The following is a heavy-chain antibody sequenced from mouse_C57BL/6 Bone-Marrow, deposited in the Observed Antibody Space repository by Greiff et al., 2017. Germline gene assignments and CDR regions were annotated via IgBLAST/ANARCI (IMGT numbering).Heavy chain of an antibody. Sequence: DVKLVESEGGLVQPGSSMKLSCTASGFTFSDYYMAWVRQVPEKGLEWVANINYDGSSTYYLDSLKSRFIISRDNAKNILYLQMSSLKSEDTATYYCAREGYGNLYAMDYWGQGTSVTVSS. CDR3: AREGYGNLYAMDY. CDR2: INYDGSST. D-gene: IGHD2-1*01. J-gene: IGHJ4*01. CDR1: GFTFSDYY. V-gene: IGHV5-16*01.